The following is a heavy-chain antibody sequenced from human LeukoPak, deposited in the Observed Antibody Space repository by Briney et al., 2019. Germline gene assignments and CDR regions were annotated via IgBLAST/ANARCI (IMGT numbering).Heavy chain of an antibody. Sequence: ASVKVSCKPSGYTFTSYGISWVRQAPGQGLEWMGWTSSFSDDTKYAEKFQGRVTMTTEISTSTAYMELRSLRFDDTAVYYCARVQVKTRGSYFRDDYWGQGTWSPSPQ. CDR1: GYTFTSYG. CDR3: ARVQVKTRGSYFRDDY. D-gene: IGHD3-16*01. J-gene: IGHJ4*02. CDR2: TSSFSDDT. V-gene: IGHV1-18*01.